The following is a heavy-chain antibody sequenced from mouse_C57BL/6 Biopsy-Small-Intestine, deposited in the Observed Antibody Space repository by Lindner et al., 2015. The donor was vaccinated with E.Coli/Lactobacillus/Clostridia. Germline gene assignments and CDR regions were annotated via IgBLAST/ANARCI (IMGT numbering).Heavy chain of an antibody. CDR3: VRADGDDEGGHDY. Sequence: VQLQESGAELVRPGTSVMMSCRASGYTFTDYWIGWAKQRPGHGLEWIGRIYPGDGDTNYNGKFKGKATLTADKSSSTAYMQFSSLTSEDSAVYFCVRADGDDEGGHDYWGQGTTLTVSS. D-gene: IGHD2-2*01. J-gene: IGHJ2*01. CDR2: IYPGDGDT. V-gene: IGHV1-63*01. CDR1: GYTFTDYW.